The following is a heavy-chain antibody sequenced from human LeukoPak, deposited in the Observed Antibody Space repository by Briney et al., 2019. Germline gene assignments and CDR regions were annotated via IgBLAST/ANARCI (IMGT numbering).Heavy chain of an antibody. Sequence: GALSLSCAAPGFPFSSFGMNWVRQAPGKGLEGVSFISTSSSYIYYADSLKGRFTISRENAKTSLYLQMNSLRAEDTAVYYCARGRFGDHYMDVWGKGTTVTISS. V-gene: IGHV3-21*01. D-gene: IGHD3-10*01. CDR1: GFPFSSFG. CDR3: ARGRFGDHYMDV. CDR2: ISTSSSYI. J-gene: IGHJ6*03.